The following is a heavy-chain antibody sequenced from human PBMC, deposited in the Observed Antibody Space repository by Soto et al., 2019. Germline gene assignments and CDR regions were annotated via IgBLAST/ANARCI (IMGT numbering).Heavy chain of an antibody. CDR2: IIPIFGTA. V-gene: IGHV1-69*13. CDR3: AGPTPNYDISRREAPYYYYGMDV. CDR1: GGTFSSYA. Sequence: GASVKVSCKASGGTFSSYAISWVRQAPGQGLEWMGGIIPIFGTANYAQKFQGRVTITADESTSAAYMELSSLRSEDTAVYYCAGPTPNYDISRREAPYYYYGMDVWGQGTTVTVSS. D-gene: IGHD3-9*01. J-gene: IGHJ6*02.